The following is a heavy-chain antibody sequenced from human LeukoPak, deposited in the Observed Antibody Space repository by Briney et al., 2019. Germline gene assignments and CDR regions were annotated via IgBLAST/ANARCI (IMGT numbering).Heavy chain of an antibody. CDR2: INKDGSEK. CDR1: GFTFSSYW. CDR3: ARDYSGPGIAETGRFDY. V-gene: IGHV3-7*01. D-gene: IGHD6-13*01. Sequence: PGGSLRLSCAASGFTFSSYWMSSVRQAPGKGLEGGANINKDGSEKDYVDSGKGRFTISRDNAKNSLYLQMNSLRAEATAVYYCARDYSGPGIAETGRFDYWGQGTLVTVSS. J-gene: IGHJ4*02.